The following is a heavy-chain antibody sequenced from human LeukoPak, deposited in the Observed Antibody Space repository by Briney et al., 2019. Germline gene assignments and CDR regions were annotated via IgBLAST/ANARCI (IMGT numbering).Heavy chain of an antibody. CDR2: LSGSGGNT. J-gene: IGHJ6*03. Sequence: GGSLRLSCAASGFTFSNFAMSWVRQAPGKGLEWVSGLSGSGGNTYYADSVKGRFTISRDNSNNTLYLQMTRLTADGTAVYYCAKFQGAPYYNWHMDVWGKGTTVTVSS. CDR1: GFTFSNFA. CDR3: AKFQGAPYYNWHMDV. V-gene: IGHV3-23*01. D-gene: IGHD1-20*01.